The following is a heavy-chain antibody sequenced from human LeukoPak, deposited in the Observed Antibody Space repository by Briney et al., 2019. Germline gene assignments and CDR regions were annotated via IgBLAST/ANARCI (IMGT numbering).Heavy chain of an antibody. CDR2: ISFDGNNI. V-gene: IGHV3-30*18. Sequence: PGRSLRLSCAASGFTFRSYGMHWVRQAPGKGLEWVAVISFDGNNIYYADSVKGRFTISRDNSKNMLYLQMNSLRAEDTAVYYCAKCGGSGSYYNSGRWFDPWGQGTLVTVSS. CDR1: GFTFRSYG. CDR3: AKCGGSGSYYNSGRWFDP. J-gene: IGHJ5*02. D-gene: IGHD3-10*01.